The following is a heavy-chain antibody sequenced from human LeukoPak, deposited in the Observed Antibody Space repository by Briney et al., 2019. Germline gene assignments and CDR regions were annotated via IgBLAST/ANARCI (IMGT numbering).Heavy chain of an antibody. V-gene: IGHV4-4*02. Sequence: SGTLSLTCAVSGGSISSSNWWSWVRQPPGKGLEWIGEIYHSGSTNYNPSLKSRVTISVDKSKNQFSLKLSSVTAADTAVYYCASLGINYYDSSGSYYFDYWGQGTLVTVSS. CDR1: GGSISSSNW. CDR2: IYHSGST. D-gene: IGHD3-22*01. CDR3: ASLGINYYDSSGSYYFDY. J-gene: IGHJ4*02.